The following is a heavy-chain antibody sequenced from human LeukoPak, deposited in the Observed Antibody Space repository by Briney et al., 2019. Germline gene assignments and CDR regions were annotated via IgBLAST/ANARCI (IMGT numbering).Heavy chain of an antibody. Sequence: PGGSLRLSCAASGFTFDDYAMHWVRQAPGKGLEWVSGISWNSGSIGYADSVKGRFTISRDNSKNTLYLQMNSLRAEDTAVYYCARVEDYGDERWFDPWGQGTLVTVSS. CDR1: GFTFDDYA. J-gene: IGHJ5*02. V-gene: IGHV3-9*01. CDR3: ARVEDYGDERWFDP. CDR2: ISWNSGSI. D-gene: IGHD4-17*01.